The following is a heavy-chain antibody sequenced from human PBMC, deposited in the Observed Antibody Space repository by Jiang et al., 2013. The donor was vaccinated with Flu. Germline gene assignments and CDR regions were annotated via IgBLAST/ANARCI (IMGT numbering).Heavy chain of an antibody. V-gene: IGHV1-46*01. CDR1: GYMFTMYH. J-gene: IGHJ4*02. CDR2: IDPGDPSGGSA. Sequence: SGAEVKKPGASVKLSCKASGYMFTMYHMHWVRQAPGQGLEWMGIIDPGDPSGGSATYAQKFQGRVTMTGGTSTSTVYMELSSLRSEDTAVYYCAREPPRDYYDGSGYSWGQGTLVTVSS. D-gene: IGHD3-22*01. CDR3: AREPPRDYYDGSGYS.